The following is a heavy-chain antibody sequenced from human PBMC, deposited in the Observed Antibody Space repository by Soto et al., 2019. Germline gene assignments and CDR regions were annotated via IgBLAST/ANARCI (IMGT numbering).Heavy chain of an antibody. D-gene: IGHD5-12*01. CDR3: ARGINSGYAGRDY. V-gene: IGHV3-74*01. J-gene: IGHJ4*02. CDR2: LNPDGTTT. Sequence: EVQLVESGGGLVQPGGSLRLSCAASGFTFNSYWMHWVRQAPGKGLVWVSRLNPDGTTTNYADFVKGRFTISRDNAKNTLYLQMNSLRADDTAVYYCARGINSGYAGRDYWGQGTLVTVSS. CDR1: GFTFNSYW.